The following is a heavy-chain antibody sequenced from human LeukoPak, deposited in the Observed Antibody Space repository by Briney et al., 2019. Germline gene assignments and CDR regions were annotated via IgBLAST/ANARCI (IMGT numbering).Heavy chain of an antibody. Sequence: GRSLRLSCAASGFTFSSYAMHWVRQAPGKGLEWVAVISYDGSNKYYADSVKGRFTISRDNSKNTLYLQMNSLRAEDTAVYYYGRAGRGFSDGGIDKWDQGTQVTVSS. CDR1: GFTFSSYA. CDR2: ISYDGSNK. J-gene: IGHJ4*02. V-gene: IGHV3-30-3*01. D-gene: IGHD5-18*01. CDR3: GRAGRGFSDGGIDK.